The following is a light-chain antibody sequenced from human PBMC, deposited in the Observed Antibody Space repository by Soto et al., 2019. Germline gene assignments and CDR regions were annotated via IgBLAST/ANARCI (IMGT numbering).Light chain of an antibody. CDR3: SSYTSSSRV. CDR2: DVR. CDR1: SSDVGGYNY. J-gene: IGLJ3*02. V-gene: IGLV2-14*01. Sequence: QSALTQPASVSGSPGQSITISCTGTSSDVGGYNYVSWYQQHPGKAPKLMIYDVRNRPSGVSNRFSGSKSGNTASLTISGLEAEDYADYYCSSYTSSSRVFGGGTKLTVL.